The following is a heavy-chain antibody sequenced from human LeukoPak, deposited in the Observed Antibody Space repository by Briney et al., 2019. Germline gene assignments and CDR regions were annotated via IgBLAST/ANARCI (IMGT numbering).Heavy chain of an antibody. J-gene: IGHJ5*02. CDR3: ASTHRGLPWDWFDP. CDR1: GYTFTGYY. D-gene: IGHD3-16*01. CDR2: INPNSGGT. V-gene: IGHV1-2*02. Sequence: ASVKVSCKASGYTFTGYYMHWVRQAPGQGLEWMGWINPNSGGTNYAQKFQGRVTMTRDTSISTAYMELSRLRSDDTAVYYCASTHRGLPWDWFDPWAREPWSPSPQ.